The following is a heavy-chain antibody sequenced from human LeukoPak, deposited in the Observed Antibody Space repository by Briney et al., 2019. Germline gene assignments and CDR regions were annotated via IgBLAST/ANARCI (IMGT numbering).Heavy chain of an antibody. CDR2: IYYTGTT. Sequence: SKTLSLTCTVSGGSISSYYWSWIRQPPGKGLEWIGHIYYTGTTNYNPSLKSRVTISVDRSKNHFSLKLKSVTNADTAVYYCARAGPWQIDPWGQGILVTVSS. CDR3: ARAGPWQIDP. J-gene: IGHJ5*02. CDR1: GGSISSYY. V-gene: IGHV4-59*01. D-gene: IGHD3-10*01.